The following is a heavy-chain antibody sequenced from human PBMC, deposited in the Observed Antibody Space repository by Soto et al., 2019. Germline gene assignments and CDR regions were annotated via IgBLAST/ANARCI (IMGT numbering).Heavy chain of an antibody. CDR1: GYTFTGYY. V-gene: IGHV1-2*04. J-gene: IGHJ5*02. D-gene: IGHD3-9*01. CDR3: ARDLFSNDTVNPYNWFDP. CDR2: INPNSGGT. Sequence: GASVKVSCKASGYTFTGYYMHWVRQAPGQGLEWMGWINPNSGGTNYAQKFQGWVTMTRDTSISTAYMELSRLRSDDTAVYYCARDLFSNDTVNPYNWFDPWGQGTLVTVSS.